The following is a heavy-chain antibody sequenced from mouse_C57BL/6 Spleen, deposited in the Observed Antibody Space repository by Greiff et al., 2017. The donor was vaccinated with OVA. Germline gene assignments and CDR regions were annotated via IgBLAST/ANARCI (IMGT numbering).Heavy chain of an antibody. CDR1: GYTFTSYW. V-gene: IGHV1-61*01. CDR3: ARLGAYYSNSAWFAY. Sequence: QVQLQQPGAELVRPGSSVKLSCKASGYTFTSYWMDWVKQRPGQGLEWIGNIYPSDSETHYNQKFKDKATLTVDKSSSTAYMQLSSLTSEDSAVYYCARLGAYYSNSAWFAYWGQGTLVTVSA. CDR2: IYPSDSET. D-gene: IGHD2-5*01. J-gene: IGHJ3*01.